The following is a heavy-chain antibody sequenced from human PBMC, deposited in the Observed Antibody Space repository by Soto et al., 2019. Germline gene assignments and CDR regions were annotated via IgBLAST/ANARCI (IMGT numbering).Heavy chain of an antibody. Sequence: EVQLVESGGGLVQPGGSLRLSCAASGFTFSSYWMSWVRQAPGKGLEWVANIKQDGSEKYYVDSVKGRFTISRDNAKNALYLQMNSLRAEDTAVYYCARERVQWRYEFDYWGQGTLVTVSS. J-gene: IGHJ4*02. CDR1: GFTFSSYW. D-gene: IGHD6-19*01. V-gene: IGHV3-7*01. CDR2: IKQDGSEK. CDR3: ARERVQWRYEFDY.